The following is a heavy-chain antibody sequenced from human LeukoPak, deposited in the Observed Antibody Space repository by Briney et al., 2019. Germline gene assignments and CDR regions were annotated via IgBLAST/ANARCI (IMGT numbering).Heavy chain of an antibody. V-gene: IGHV4-34*01. CDR1: GGSFSGYY. J-gene: IGHJ6*03. Sequence: PSETLSLTCAVYGGSFSGYYWSWIRQPPGKGLEWIGEINHSGSTNYNPSLKSRVTISVDTSKNQFSLKLSSVTAADTAVCYCARVPGYDILTGYSYYYYYMDVWGKGTTVTISS. CDR2: INHSGST. CDR3: ARVPGYDILTGYSYYYYYMDV. D-gene: IGHD3-9*01.